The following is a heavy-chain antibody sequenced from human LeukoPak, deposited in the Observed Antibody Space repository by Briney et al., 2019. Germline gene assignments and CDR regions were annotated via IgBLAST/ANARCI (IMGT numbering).Heavy chain of an antibody. V-gene: IGHV1-69*13. Sequence: SVKVSCKASGGTFSSYAISWVRQAPGQGLEWMGGIIPIFGTANYAQKFQGRVTITADESTSTAYMELSSLRSEDTAVYYCAREQTTDYYDSSGYDYWGQGTLVTVSS. J-gene: IGHJ4*02. D-gene: IGHD3-22*01. CDR2: IIPIFGTA. CDR1: GGTFSSYA. CDR3: AREQTTDYYDSSGYDY.